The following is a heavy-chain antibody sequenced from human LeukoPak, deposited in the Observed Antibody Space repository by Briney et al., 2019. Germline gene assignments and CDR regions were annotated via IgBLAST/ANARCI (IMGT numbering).Heavy chain of an antibody. D-gene: IGHD2-15*01. Sequence: PGGSLRLSCAASGFTFSSYAMNWARQAPGKGLEWVSAISGSGSSTYYADSVKGRFIISRDNSKNTLYLQMNSLRAEDTAIYYCAKELGYCSAGRCEYFQHWGQGTLVTVSS. CDR2: ISGSGSST. CDR3: AKELGYCSAGRCEYFQH. J-gene: IGHJ1*01. CDR1: GFTFSSYA. V-gene: IGHV3-23*01.